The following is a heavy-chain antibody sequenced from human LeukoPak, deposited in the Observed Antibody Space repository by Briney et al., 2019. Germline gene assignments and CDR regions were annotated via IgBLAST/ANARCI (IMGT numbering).Heavy chain of an antibody. D-gene: IGHD3-22*01. CDR3: AYDSSGYYYTPGDY. CDR1: GFTFNGYG. CDR2: ISGRDGST. Sequence: GGSLRLSCAASGFTFNGYGMHWVRQAPGKGLEWVSAISGRDGSTYYADSVKGRLTISRDNSKNTLYLQMNSLRAEDTAVYYCAYDSSGYYYTPGDYWGQGTLVTVSS. V-gene: IGHV3-23*01. J-gene: IGHJ4*02.